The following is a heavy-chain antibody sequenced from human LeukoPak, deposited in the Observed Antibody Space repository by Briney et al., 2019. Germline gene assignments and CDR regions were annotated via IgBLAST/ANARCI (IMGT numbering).Heavy chain of an antibody. Sequence: AGGSLRLSCAAPGFTFSSYSMNWVRQAPGKGLEWVSSISSSSSYIYYADSVKGRFTISRDNAKNSLYLQMNSLRAEDTAVYYCARDTMVRGLPIDYWGQGTLVTVSS. CDR3: ARDTMVRGLPIDY. CDR1: GFTFSSYS. D-gene: IGHD3-10*01. CDR2: ISSSSSYI. J-gene: IGHJ4*02. V-gene: IGHV3-21*01.